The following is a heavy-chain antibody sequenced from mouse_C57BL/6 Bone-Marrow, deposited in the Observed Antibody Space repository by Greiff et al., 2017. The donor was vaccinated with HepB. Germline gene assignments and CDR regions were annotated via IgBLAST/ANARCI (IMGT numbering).Heavy chain of an antibody. CDR2: ISYDGSN. Sequence: DVKLVESGPGLVKPSQSLSLTCSVTGYSITSGYYWNWIRQFPGNKLEWMGYISYDGSNNYNPSLKNRISITRDTSKNQFFLKLNSVTTEDTATYYCARDPPYYDYLFAYWGQGTLVTVSA. CDR1: GYSITSGYY. CDR3: ARDPPYYDYLFAY. D-gene: IGHD2-4*01. V-gene: IGHV3-6*01. J-gene: IGHJ3*01.